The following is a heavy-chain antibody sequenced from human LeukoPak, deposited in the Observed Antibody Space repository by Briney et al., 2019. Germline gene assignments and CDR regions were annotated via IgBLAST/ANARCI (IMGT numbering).Heavy chain of an antibody. CDR1: GYTFTNYG. Sequence: ASVKVSCKASGYTFTNYGISWVRQAPGQGLEWMGWIGVHNGITKHAQKLPGRVTLTTDTSTSTAYMQQSSLRSDDTAVYYCARVPMDILIGYSGSGNYDYGMDVWGKGTTVTVSS. D-gene: IGHD3-9*01. V-gene: IGHV1-18*04. J-gene: IGHJ6*04. CDR2: IGVHNGIT. CDR3: ARVPMDILIGYSGSGNYDYGMDV.